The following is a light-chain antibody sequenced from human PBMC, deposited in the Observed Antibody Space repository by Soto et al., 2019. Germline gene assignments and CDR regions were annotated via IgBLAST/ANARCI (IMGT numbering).Light chain of an antibody. Sequence: EIVLTQSPDTLSLSPGERVTLSCRASQRLTNNVLAWFQHKPGLAPRILIHGASTRASGVPVRFTGGGSGTDFVLTISRVEPEDFAVYYCQQDGRSPLTFGQETKLQI. CDR3: QQDGRSPLT. J-gene: IGKJ2*01. V-gene: IGKV3-20*01. CDR2: GAS. CDR1: QRLTNNV.